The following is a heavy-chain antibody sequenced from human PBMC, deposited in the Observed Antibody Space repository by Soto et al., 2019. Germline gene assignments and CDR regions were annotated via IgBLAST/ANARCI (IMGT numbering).Heavy chain of an antibody. CDR1: GGTFSSYA. J-gene: IGHJ3*02. D-gene: IGHD3-10*01. CDR2: IIPIFGTA. Sequence: SVRVSCKASGGTFSSYAISWVRQAPGQGLEWMGGIIPIFGTANYAQKFQGRVTITADESTSTAYMELSSLRSEDTAVYYCARARELTRGAFDIWGQGTMVTVSS. CDR3: ARARELTRGAFDI. V-gene: IGHV1-69*13.